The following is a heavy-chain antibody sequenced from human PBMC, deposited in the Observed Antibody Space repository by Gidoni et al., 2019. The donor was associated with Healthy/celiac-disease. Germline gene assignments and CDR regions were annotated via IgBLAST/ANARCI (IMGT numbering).Heavy chain of an antibody. CDR3: ARAVIGYYDSSGYYDY. CDR2: IYSGGST. CDR1: GFTVSSNY. V-gene: IGHV3-66*01. Sequence: EVQLVESGGCLVQPGGSLRLPCPASGFTVSSNYMSWVRQAPGKGLEWVSVIYSGGSTYYADSVKGRFTISRDNSKNTLYLQMNSLRAEDTAVYYCARAVIGYYDSSGYYDYWGQGTLVTVSS. J-gene: IGHJ4*02. D-gene: IGHD3-22*01.